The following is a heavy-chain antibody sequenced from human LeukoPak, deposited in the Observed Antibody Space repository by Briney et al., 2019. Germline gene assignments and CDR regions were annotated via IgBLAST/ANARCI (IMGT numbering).Heavy chain of an antibody. D-gene: IGHD5-18*01. J-gene: IGHJ4*02. Sequence: PSQTLSLTCTVSGGSINSGSQYWSWIRQPAGKGLEWIGRIYTSGGTNYNPSLKSRVTISVDTSKNQFSLKLSSVTAADTAVYYCARLGDTAMALYWGQGTLVTVSS. V-gene: IGHV4-61*02. CDR1: GGSINSGSQY. CDR2: IYTSGGT. CDR3: ARLGDTAMALY.